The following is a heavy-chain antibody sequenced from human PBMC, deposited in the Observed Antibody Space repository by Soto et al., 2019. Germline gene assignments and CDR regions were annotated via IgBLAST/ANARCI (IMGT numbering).Heavy chain of an antibody. V-gene: IGHV5-51*01. J-gene: IGHJ4*02. CDR2: IYPGDSDT. D-gene: IGHD3-16*01. CDR1: RYSFTSDW. Sequence: GESPKISCKGSRYSFTSDWIACARQMPGKGLEYMGIIYPGDSDTRYSPSFQGQVTISADKSTSTAYIQWSSLKASDTAIYYCARRATYYHYFAFWGQGTLVTVPS. CDR3: ARRATYYHYFAF.